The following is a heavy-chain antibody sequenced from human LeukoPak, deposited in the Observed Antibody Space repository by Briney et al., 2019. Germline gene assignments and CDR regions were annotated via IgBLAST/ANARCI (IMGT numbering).Heavy chain of an antibody. CDR3: ARVNGYSYGSDY. D-gene: IGHD5-18*01. CDR2: IYTSGST. V-gene: IGHV4-61*02. J-gene: IGHJ4*02. CDR1: GGSISSGSYY. Sequence: PSETLSLTCTVSGGSISSGSYYWSWIRQPDGKGLEWIGRIYTSGSTNYNPSLKSRVTISVDTSKNQFSLKLSSVTAADTAVYYCARVNGYSYGSDYWGQGTLVTVSS.